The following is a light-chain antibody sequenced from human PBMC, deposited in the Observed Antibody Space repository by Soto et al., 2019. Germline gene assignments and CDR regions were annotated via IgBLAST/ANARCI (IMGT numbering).Light chain of an antibody. V-gene: IGLV1-40*01. Sequence: QSVLTQPPSVSGAPGQRVTISCTGSSSNIGAGYDVHWYQQLPGTAPKLLIYGNSKRPSGVSNRFSGSKSGNTASLTISGLQAEVEADYYCCSYAGSSTYVFGTGTKVTVL. CDR2: GNS. J-gene: IGLJ1*01. CDR3: CSYAGSSTYV. CDR1: SSNIGAGYD.